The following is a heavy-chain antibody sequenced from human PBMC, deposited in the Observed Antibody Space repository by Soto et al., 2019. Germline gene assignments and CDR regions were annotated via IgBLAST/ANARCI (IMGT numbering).Heavy chain of an antibody. CDR2: INHSGST. V-gene: IGHV4-34*01. CDR3: ARVASSGWYY. D-gene: IGHD6-19*01. CDR1: GGSFSGYY. Sequence: QVRLQQWGAGLLKPSETLSLTCAVYGGSFSGYYWSWIRQPPGKGLEWIGEINHSGSTNYNPSLKSRVTISVDTSKNQFSLKLSSVTAADTAVYYCARVASSGWYYWGQGTLVTVSS. J-gene: IGHJ4*02.